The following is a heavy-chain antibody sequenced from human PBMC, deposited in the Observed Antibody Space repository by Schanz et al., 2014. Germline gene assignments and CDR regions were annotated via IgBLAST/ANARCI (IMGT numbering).Heavy chain of an antibody. Sequence: QVQLVQSGAEVKKPGASAKVSCKVSGSIFSKLLMHWVRQGPAKGLEWMGGFDHKKGEAIYAQKFQGRVTMTEDTSTGTAYMELRSLTSEDTAVYYCATGPHIVVAFDYWGQGTLVTVSS. CDR2: FDHKKGEA. CDR1: GSIFSKLL. D-gene: IGHD2-21*01. CDR3: ATGPHIVVAFDY. V-gene: IGHV1-24*01. J-gene: IGHJ4*02.